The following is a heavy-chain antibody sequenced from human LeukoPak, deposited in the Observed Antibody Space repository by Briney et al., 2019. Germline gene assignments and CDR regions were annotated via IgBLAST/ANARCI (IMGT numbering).Heavy chain of an antibody. CDR2: IYYGGST. J-gene: IGHJ3*02. CDR3: ARGYCSGGSCFDAFDI. CDR1: GGSISSGDFY. V-gene: IGHV4-30-4*08. Sequence: PSETLSLTCTVSGGSISSGDFYWSWIRQPPGKGLEWIGYIYYGGSTYYNPSLKSRVTISVDTSKNQFSLKLSSVTAADTAVYYCARGYCSGGSCFDAFDIWGQGTMVTVSS. D-gene: IGHD2-15*01.